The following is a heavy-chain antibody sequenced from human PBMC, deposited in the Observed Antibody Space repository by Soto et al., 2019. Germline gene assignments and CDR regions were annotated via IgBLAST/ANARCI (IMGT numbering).Heavy chain of an antibody. CDR3: ARASRYDFPHGLDV. V-gene: IGHV1-18*01. CDR2: ISTDNGNT. Sequence: GASVKVSCKASGYTFTKSGISWVRQAPGQGLEWMGWISTDNGNTNYAQHLQGRVSMTTDTSTSTAYMELRSLRSDDTAVYYCARASRYDFPHGLDVWGQGTTVTVSS. CDR1: GYTFTKSG. D-gene: IGHD3-3*01. J-gene: IGHJ6*02.